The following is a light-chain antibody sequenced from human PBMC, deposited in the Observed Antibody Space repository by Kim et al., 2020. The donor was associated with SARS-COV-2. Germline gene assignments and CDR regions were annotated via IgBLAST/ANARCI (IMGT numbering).Light chain of an antibody. Sequence: ETELTQSPATLSSSPGERANLSCRASQHINNNKLAWYQQLSGQPPKLVIYRASLRPTGIPDRFSGSGSGTEFALTISRLEPEDFAVYYCQHYGNSPRTFGQGTKVDIK. CDR3: QHYGNSPRT. V-gene: IGKV3-20*01. CDR1: QHINNNK. J-gene: IGKJ1*01. CDR2: RAS.